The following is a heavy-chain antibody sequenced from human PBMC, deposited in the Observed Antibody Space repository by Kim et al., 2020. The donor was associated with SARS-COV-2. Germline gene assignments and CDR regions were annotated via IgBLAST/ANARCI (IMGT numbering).Heavy chain of an antibody. CDR1: GFTFSSYA. Sequence: GGSLRLSCAASGFTFSSYAMHWVRQAPGKGLEWVAVISYDGSNKYYADSVKGRFTISRDNSKNTLYLQMNSLRAEDTAVYYCARDYIFLSGDYGMDLWGRGTTVTVSS. CDR3: ARDYIFLSGDYGMDL. V-gene: IGHV3-30-3*01. J-gene: IGHJ6*02. CDR2: ISYDGSNK. D-gene: IGHD3-3*02.